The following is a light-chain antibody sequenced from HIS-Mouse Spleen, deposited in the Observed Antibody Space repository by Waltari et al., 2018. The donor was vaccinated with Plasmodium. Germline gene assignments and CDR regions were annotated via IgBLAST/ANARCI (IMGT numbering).Light chain of an antibody. J-gene: IGKJ1*01. V-gene: IGKV3-15*01. CDR1: QSVSSN. Sequence: EIVMTQSPATLSVSPGERATLSCRDSQSVSSNLAWYQQKPGQAPRLLIYGASTRATGIPGRFSGSGSGTEFTLTISSMQSEDFAVYYCQQYNNWPRTFGQGTKVEIK. CDR2: GAS. CDR3: QQYNNWPRT.